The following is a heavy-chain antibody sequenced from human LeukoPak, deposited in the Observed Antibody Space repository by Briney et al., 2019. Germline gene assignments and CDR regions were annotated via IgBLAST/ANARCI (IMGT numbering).Heavy chain of an antibody. CDR2: IYYSGST. V-gene: IGHV4-59*08. D-gene: IGHD5-18*01. CDR3: ARQGYSYGSYYFDY. J-gene: IGHJ4*02. Sequence: PSETLSLTCTVSGGSISSYYWSWIRQPPGKGLEWIGYIYYSGSTNYNPSLKSRVTISVDTSKNQFSLKLSSVTAADTAVYYCARQGYSYGSYYFDYWGQGTLVTVSS. CDR1: GGSISSYY.